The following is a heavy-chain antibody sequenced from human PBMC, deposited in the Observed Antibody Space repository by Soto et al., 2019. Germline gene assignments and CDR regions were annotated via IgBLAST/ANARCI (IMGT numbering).Heavy chain of an antibody. CDR1: GGTFSSYA. V-gene: IGHV1-69*12. D-gene: IGHD5-12*01. CDR2: IIPIFGTA. J-gene: IGHJ4*02. CDR3: ARDPMATIYFDY. Sequence: QVQLVQSGAEVKKPGSSVKVSSKASGGTFSSYAISWVRQAPGHGLEWMGGIIPIFGTANYAQKFQGRVTITADESTSTAYMELSSLRSEDTAVYYCARDPMATIYFDYWGQGTLVTVSS.